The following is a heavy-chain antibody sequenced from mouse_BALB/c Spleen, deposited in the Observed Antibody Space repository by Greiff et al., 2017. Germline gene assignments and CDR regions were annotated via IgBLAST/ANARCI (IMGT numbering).Heavy chain of an antibody. CDR3: ARRRDYGNFDY. Sequence: QVQLKQSGAELMKPGASVKISCKATGYTFSSYWIEWVKQRPGHGLEWIGEILPGSGSTNYNEKFKGKATFTADTSSNTAYMQLSSLTSEDSAVYYCARRRDYGNFDYWGQGTTLTVSS. CDR2: ILPGSGST. D-gene: IGHD2-1*01. V-gene: IGHV1-9*01. J-gene: IGHJ2*01. CDR1: GYTFSSYW.